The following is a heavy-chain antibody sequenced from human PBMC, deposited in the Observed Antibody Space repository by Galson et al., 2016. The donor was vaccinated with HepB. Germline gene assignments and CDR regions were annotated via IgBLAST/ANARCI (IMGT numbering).Heavy chain of an antibody. J-gene: IGHJ3*02. CDR2: INRDGSRL. V-gene: IGHV3-74*01. D-gene: IGHD1-26*01. CDR3: VKEVGARGAFDI. Sequence: SLRLSCEASGFTFSSYWMNWVRQAPGKGLVWVSRINRDGSRLRYADSVKGRFTISRDNAKNTPFLHMSSLRAEDTALYYCVKEVGARGAFDIWGQGTLVTVSS. CDR1: GFTFSSYW.